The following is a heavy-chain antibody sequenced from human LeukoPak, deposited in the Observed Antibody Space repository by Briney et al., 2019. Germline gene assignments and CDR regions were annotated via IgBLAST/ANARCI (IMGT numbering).Heavy chain of an antibody. CDR2: INPNSGGT. CDR3: ARVKNSSGYYIPNFDY. CDR1: GYTFTGYY. V-gene: IGHV1-2*02. D-gene: IGHD3-22*01. J-gene: IGHJ4*02. Sequence: ASVKVSCKASGYTFTGYYISWVRQAPGQGLKWMGWINPNSGGTNYAQKFQGRVTMTRDTSIITAYMELSRLRSDDTAVYYCARVKNSSGYYIPNFDYWGEGSLVTVAS.